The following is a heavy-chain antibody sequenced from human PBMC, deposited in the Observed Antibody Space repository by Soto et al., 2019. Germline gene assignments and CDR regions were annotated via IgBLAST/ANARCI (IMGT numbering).Heavy chain of an antibody. CDR2: ISYDGSNK. D-gene: IGHD3-22*01. J-gene: IGHJ4*02. V-gene: IGHV3-30*18. CDR3: AKDRKWLLLRTLAGFDY. Sequence: GGSLRLSCAASGFTFSSYGMHWVRQAPGKGLEWVAVISYDGSNKYYADSVKGRFTISRDNSKNTLYLQMNSLRAEDTAVYYCAKDRKWLLLRTLAGFDYWGQGTLVTAPQ. CDR1: GFTFSSYG.